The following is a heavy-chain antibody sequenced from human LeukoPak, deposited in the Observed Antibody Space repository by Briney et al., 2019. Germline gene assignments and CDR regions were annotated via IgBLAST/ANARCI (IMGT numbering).Heavy chain of an antibody. Sequence: GGSLRLSCAASGFTFYNYALSWVRQAPGKGLEWVSAITTTGGSTFYAGSVKGRFTISRDNSKNTLDLRMNSLRAEDTALYYCAKIVVPDSMSYYYFYAMDVWGQGTTVTVSS. CDR3: AKIVVPDSMSYYYFYAMDV. CDR2: ITTTGGST. CDR1: GFTFYNYA. D-gene: IGHD2-2*01. J-gene: IGHJ6*02. V-gene: IGHV3-23*01.